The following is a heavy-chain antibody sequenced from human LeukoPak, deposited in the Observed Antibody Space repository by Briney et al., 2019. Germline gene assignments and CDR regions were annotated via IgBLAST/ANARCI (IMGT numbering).Heavy chain of an antibody. J-gene: IGHJ4*02. CDR2: IYSGGST. CDR1: GFTVSSNY. D-gene: IGHD3-22*01. CDR3: ARSLTYYYDSSGYYRDY. V-gene: IGHV3-66*01. Sequence: PGGSLRLSCAASGFTVSSNYMSWVRQAPGKGLEWVSVIYSGGSTNYADSVKGRFTISRDNSKNTLYLQMNSLRAEDTAVYYCARSLTYYYDSSGYYRDYWGQGTLVTVSS.